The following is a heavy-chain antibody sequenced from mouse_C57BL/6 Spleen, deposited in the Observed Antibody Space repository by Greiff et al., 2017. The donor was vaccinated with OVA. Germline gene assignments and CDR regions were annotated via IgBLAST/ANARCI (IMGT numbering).Heavy chain of an antibody. D-gene: IGHD2-5*01. CDR1: GYTFTSYW. Sequence: QVQLQQPGAELVKPGASVKLSCKASGYTFTSYWMHWVKQRPGQGLEWIGMIHPNSGSTKYNEKFKSKATLTVDKSSSTAYMQLSSLTSEDSAFYYCASFYYSNYEAYWGHGTLVTVAA. J-gene: IGHJ3*01. CDR3: ASFYYSNYEAY. V-gene: IGHV1-64*01. CDR2: IHPNSGST.